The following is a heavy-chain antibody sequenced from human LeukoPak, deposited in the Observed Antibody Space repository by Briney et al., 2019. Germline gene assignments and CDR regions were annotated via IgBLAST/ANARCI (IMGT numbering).Heavy chain of an antibody. J-gene: IGHJ4*02. Sequence: RGSLRLSSAPSGFTFNSYTMNWVRQAPGKGLGWISYISRTGPTIYYADSVKGRFTISRDNAKTSLYLQMNSLRSEDTGLYFCARDLGSGDHGLLVWGQGTLLTVSS. CDR1: GFTFNSYT. CDR3: ARDLGSGDHGLLV. CDR2: ISRTGPTI. V-gene: IGHV3-48*01. D-gene: IGHD2-21*02.